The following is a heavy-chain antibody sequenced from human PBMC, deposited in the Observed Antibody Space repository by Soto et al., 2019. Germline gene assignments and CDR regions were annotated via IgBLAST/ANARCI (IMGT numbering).Heavy chain of an antibody. CDR3: AREGSYSSSAPRGY. V-gene: IGHV3-7*01. CDR2: IKQDGSEK. D-gene: IGHD6-6*01. CDR1: GFTFSSYW. J-gene: IGHJ4*02. Sequence: EVQLVESGGGLVQPGGSLRLSCAASGFTFSSYWMSWVRQAPGTGLEWVANIKQDGSEKYYVDSVKDRFTISRDNAKNSLYLQMNSLRAEDTAVYYCAREGSYSSSAPRGYWGQGTLVTFSS.